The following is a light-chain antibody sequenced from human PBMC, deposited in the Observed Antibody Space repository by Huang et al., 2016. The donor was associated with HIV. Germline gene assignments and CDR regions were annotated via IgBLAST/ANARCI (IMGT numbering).Light chain of an antibody. V-gene: IGKV1-39*01. Sequence: IQMTQSPTSLSASVGDRVSIVCRASQSITTYLNWYQQKPGKAPKLLISSASTLHSGVPSRLSGSGSGTEFTLTISGLQLDDFATYYCQQSYSALSSFGPGTRL. CDR1: QSITTY. J-gene: IGKJ5*01. CDR2: SAS. CDR3: QQSYSALSS.